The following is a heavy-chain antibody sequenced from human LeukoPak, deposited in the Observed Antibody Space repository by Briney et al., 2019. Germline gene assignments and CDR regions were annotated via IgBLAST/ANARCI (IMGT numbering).Heavy chain of an antibody. CDR3: ARDVNGDYYFDY. D-gene: IGHD7-27*01. CDR1: GVSLSSYN. Sequence: SGTLCLTCAVSGVSLSSYNRSWVRQPPGKGLEWVGYIYYSESTNYNPSPKSRVTISVDTYKNQFSLKLSAVTAEDTAVYYCARDVNGDYYFDYWGQGTLVTVSS. V-gene: IGHV4-59*01. J-gene: IGHJ4*02. CDR2: IYYSEST.